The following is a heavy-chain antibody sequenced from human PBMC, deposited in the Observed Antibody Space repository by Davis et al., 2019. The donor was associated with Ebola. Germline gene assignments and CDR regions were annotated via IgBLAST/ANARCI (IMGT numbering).Heavy chain of an antibody. CDR1: GGSISSSNW. Sequence: SETLSLTCAVSGGSISSSNWWSWVRQPPGKGLEWIGEIYHSGSTNYNPSLKSRVTISVDKSKNQFSLKLSSVTAADTAVYYCVGTTLTAGSYQYYGMDVWGQGTTVTVSS. V-gene: IGHV4-4*02. D-gene: IGHD2-21*02. J-gene: IGHJ6*02. CDR3: VGTTLTAGSYQYYGMDV. CDR2: IYHSGST.